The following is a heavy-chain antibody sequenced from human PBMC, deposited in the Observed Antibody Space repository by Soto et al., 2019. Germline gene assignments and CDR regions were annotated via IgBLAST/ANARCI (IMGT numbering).Heavy chain of an antibody. Sequence: QITLKESGPTLVKPTQTLTLTCTFSGFSLSTSGVGVGWIRQPPGKALEWLALIYWNDDKRYSPSLKSRLTITKDTSKNQVVLTMTDRDPVDTATYYCAHSPIQTTVTTWGFDYWGQGTLVTVSS. J-gene: IGHJ4*02. CDR2: IYWNDDK. V-gene: IGHV2-5*01. CDR3: AHSPIQTTVTTWGFDY. CDR1: GFSLSTSGVG. D-gene: IGHD4-17*01.